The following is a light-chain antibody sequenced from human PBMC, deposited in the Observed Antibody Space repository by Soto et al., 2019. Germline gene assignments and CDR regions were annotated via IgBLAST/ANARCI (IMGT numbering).Light chain of an antibody. J-gene: IGLJ1*01. CDR1: SSDVGGFNY. Sequence: QSALTQPRSVSGSPGQSVTISCTGTSSDVGGFNYLSWYQQHPGKAPKLMIYDVNKRPSGVPDRFSGSKSGNTASLNISGLQAEDEADYYCCSYAGSYTYVFGTATKLTVL. V-gene: IGLV2-11*01. CDR3: CSYAGSYTYV. CDR2: DVN.